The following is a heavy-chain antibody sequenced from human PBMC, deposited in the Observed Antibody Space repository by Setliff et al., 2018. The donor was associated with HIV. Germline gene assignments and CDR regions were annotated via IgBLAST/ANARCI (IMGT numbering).Heavy chain of an antibody. V-gene: IGHV3-64*02. D-gene: IGHD5-18*01. CDR2: ISTNGGST. Sequence: GSLRLSCAASGFTFSRHVMYWVRQAPGKGLEYVAAISTNGGSTYYADSVKGRFTVSRDNSKNRLYLQMDSLRGEDMAVYYCASSGHSYGSDYYYYHYVDVWGKGTTVTVSS. J-gene: IGHJ6*03. CDR3: ASSGHSYGSDYYYYHYVDV. CDR1: GFTFSRHV.